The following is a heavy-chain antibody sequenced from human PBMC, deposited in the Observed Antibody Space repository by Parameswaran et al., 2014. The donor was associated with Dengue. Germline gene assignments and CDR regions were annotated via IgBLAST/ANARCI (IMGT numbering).Heavy chain of an antibody. CDR3: AKNAGPPDYDYVWGSYRPGDAFDI. J-gene: IGHJ3*02. CDR2: ISGSGGST. D-gene: IGHD3-16*02. Sequence: VRQAPGKGLEWVSAISGSGGSTYYADSVKGRFTISRDNSKNTLYLQMNSLRAEDTAVYYCAKNAGPPDYDYVWGSYRPGDAFDIWGQGTMVTVSS. V-gene: IGHV3-23*01.